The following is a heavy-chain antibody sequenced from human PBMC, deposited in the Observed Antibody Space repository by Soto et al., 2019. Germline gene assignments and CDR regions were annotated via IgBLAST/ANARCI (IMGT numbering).Heavy chain of an antibody. V-gene: IGHV4-39*01. CDR2: IYYSGST. CDR1: GGSISSSSFH. D-gene: IGHD6-13*01. CDR3: ARRERAAGTDWWFDP. Sequence: QLQLQESGPGLVKPSETLSLTCTVSGGSISSSSFHWGWIRQPPGKGLEWIGSIYYSGSTYYSPSLKSRVTIXXDXSXLQFSLKLSSVTAADTAVYYCARRERAAGTDWWFDPWGQGTLVTVSS. J-gene: IGHJ5*02.